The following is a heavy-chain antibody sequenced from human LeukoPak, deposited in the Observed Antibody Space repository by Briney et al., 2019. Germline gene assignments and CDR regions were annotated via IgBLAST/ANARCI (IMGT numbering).Heavy chain of an antibody. CDR3: ATCCSSTSCSLYYYYYGMDV. CDR1: GGTFSSYA. CDR2: IIPIFGTA. J-gene: IGHJ6*04. D-gene: IGHD2-2*01. V-gene: IGHV1-69*13. Sequence: SVKVSCKASGGTFSSYAISWVRQAPGQGLEWMGGIIPIFGTANYAQKFQGRVTITADESTSTAYMELSSLRSEDTAVYYCATCCSSTSCSLYYYYYGMDVWGKGTTVTVSS.